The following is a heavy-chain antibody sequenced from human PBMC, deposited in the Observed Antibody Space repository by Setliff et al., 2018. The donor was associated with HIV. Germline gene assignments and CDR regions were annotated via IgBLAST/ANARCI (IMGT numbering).Heavy chain of an antibody. CDR3: VRGRDEYGWPTVTLTYYYYYYIDV. CDR1: GDNVSSSSSA. V-gene: IGHV6-1*01. Sequence: SQTLSLTCVISGDNVSSSSSAWNWIRQSPSRGLEWLGRTYYRSKWYNDYAVSVKSRINISADTSKNHFSLQLTSVTPEDTATYYCVRGRDEYGWPTVTLTYYYYYYIDVWDNGTTVTVSS. J-gene: IGHJ6*03. CDR2: TYYRSKWYN. D-gene: IGHD4-17*01.